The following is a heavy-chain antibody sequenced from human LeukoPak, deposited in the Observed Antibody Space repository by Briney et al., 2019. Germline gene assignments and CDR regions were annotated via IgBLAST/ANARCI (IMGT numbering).Heavy chain of an antibody. D-gene: IGHD2-8*01. CDR1: GFTFSTYA. CDR2: ISYDGRQN. Sequence: GGSLRLSCAASGFTFSTYAMNWVRQAPGKGLEWVAVISYDGRQNYYADSVKGRFTISRDNSKNTLYLQMNSLRDEDSAAYYCARVYLERLTAGYFDHWXXXTXVTVS. V-gene: IGHV3-30*04. J-gene: IGHJ4*01. CDR3: ARVYLERLTAGYFDH.